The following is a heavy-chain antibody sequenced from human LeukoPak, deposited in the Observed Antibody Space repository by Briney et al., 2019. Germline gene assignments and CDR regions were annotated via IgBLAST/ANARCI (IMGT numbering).Heavy chain of an antibody. V-gene: IGHV3-74*01. J-gene: IGHJ4*02. CDR1: GFTFSSYW. CDR3: ASAKDYDFWSGYQYYFDY. CDR2: ISSDGSST. Sequence: AGGSLRLSCAASGFTFSSYWMHWVRQAPGKGLVWVSRISSDGSSTSYADSVKGRFTISRDNAKNTLYLQMNSLRAEDTAVYYCASAKDYDFWSGYQYYFDYWGQGTLVTVSS. D-gene: IGHD3-3*01.